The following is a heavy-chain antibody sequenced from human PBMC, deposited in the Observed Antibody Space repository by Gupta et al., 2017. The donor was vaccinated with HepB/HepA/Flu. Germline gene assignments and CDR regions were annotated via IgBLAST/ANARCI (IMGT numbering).Heavy chain of an antibody. CDR1: GCSISSSSYY. D-gene: IGHD3-3*01. V-gene: IGHV4-39*01. Sequence: QLQLQESGPGLVKPSETLSLTCTVSGCSISSSSYYWGWIRQPPGTGLEWLGSIYYSGSTYYNPSLKSRVTISVDTSKNQFSLKLSSVTAADTAVYYCARVARDDFWSGYGRYNWFDPWGQGTLVTVSS. J-gene: IGHJ5*02. CDR2: IYYSGST. CDR3: ARVARDDFWSGYGRYNWFDP.